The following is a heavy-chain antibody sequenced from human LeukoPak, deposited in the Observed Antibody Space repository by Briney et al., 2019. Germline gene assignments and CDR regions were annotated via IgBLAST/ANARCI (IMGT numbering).Heavy chain of an antibody. Sequence: PGGSLRLSCVASGFTFSQCWMTWVRQAPGKGLEWVSSISGSSGYIYYADSVKGRSTISRDNAKNSLYLQMNSLRAEDTAVYYCARGGYSSSWPFLWGQGTLVTVSS. CDR3: ARGGYSSSWPFL. V-gene: IGHV3-21*01. J-gene: IGHJ4*02. D-gene: IGHD6-13*01. CDR1: GFTFSQCW. CDR2: ISGSSGYI.